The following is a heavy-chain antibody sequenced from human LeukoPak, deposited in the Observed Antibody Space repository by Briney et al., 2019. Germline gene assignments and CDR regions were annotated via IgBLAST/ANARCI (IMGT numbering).Heavy chain of an antibody. CDR3: ARGHTVFGVVIIPSDAFDI. D-gene: IGHD3-3*01. Sequence: SETLSLTCTVSGGSISSGSYYWNWIRQPAGKGLEWIGRIYTGGNTNYNPSLKGRVTISLDTSKNQFSLKLSSVTAADTAVYYCARGHTVFGVVIIPSDAFDIWGQGTMVTVSS. J-gene: IGHJ3*02. CDR1: GGSISSGSYY. CDR2: IYTGGNT. V-gene: IGHV4-61*02.